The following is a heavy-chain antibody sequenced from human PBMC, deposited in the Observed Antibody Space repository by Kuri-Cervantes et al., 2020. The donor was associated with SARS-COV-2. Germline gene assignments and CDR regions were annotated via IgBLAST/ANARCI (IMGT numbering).Heavy chain of an antibody. CDR1: GGTFTSYA. V-gene: IGHV1-3*01. CDR3: AGRAVTTGGMDV. D-gene: IGHD4-17*01. CDR2: INAGNGNT. Sequence: ASVKVSCKASGGTFTSYAMYWVRQAPGQRLEWMGWINAGNGNTKYSQKFQGRVTITRDTSASTAYMELSSLRSEDTAVYYCAGRAVTTGGMDVWGQGTTVTVSS. J-gene: IGHJ6*02.